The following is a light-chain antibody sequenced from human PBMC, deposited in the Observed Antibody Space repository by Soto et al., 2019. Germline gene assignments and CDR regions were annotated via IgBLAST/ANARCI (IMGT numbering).Light chain of an antibody. Sequence: EVVLTQSPGTLSLSPGERATLSCRASQSVSSNYLAWYQHKPGQAPRLLIYGASDRAAGIPDRFSGGGSGTDFTLTISRLEPEDFAVYYCQQYGGSLSWTFGQGTKVDI. J-gene: IGKJ1*01. V-gene: IGKV3-20*01. CDR2: GAS. CDR3: QQYGGSLSWT. CDR1: QSVSSNY.